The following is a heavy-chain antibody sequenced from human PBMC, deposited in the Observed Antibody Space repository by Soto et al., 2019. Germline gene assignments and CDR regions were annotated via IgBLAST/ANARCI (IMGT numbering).Heavy chain of an antibody. D-gene: IGHD5-12*01. CDR3: ARESGGATATLDYYYFYMDV. V-gene: IGHV1-2*04. CDR1: GDRFTDYY. Sequence: QVPLVQSGAEVKEPGASVTVSCRASGDRFTDYYMHWVRQAPGQGLEWMGWINPNSGVTKYAQKFQGWVTMTRDTSIRTVYMQLSRLRFDDTAIYYCARESGGATATLDYYYFYMDVWCTGTTVTVSS. CDR2: INPNSGVT. J-gene: IGHJ6*03.